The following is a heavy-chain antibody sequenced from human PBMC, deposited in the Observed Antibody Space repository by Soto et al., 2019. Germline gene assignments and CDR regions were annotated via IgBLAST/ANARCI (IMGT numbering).Heavy chain of an antibody. CDR2: VYYSGST. Sequence: PSETLSLTCTVSGASISSSYWSWIRQSLGKGLEWIGYVYYSGSTNYNPSLKSRVTISVDTSKNQFSLKLSSVTAADTAVYYCVRGYYDSNGQSNTFDIWGQGTLVTVSS. CDR1: GASISSSY. J-gene: IGHJ3*02. D-gene: IGHD3-22*01. CDR3: VRGYYDSNGQSNTFDI. V-gene: IGHV4-59*01.